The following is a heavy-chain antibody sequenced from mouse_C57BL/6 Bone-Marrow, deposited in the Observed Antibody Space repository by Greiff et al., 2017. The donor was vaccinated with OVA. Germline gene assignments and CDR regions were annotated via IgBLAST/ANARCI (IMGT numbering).Heavy chain of an antibody. CDR2: IYPRSGNT. Sequence: QQSCKASGYTFTSYGISWVKQRTGQGLEWIGEIYPRSGNTYYNEKFKGKATLTADKSSSTAYMELRSLTSEDSAVYFCARGYWDYWGQGTTLTVSS. J-gene: IGHJ2*01. V-gene: IGHV1-81*01. CDR1: GYTFTSYG. CDR3: ARGYWDY. D-gene: IGHD1-1*01.